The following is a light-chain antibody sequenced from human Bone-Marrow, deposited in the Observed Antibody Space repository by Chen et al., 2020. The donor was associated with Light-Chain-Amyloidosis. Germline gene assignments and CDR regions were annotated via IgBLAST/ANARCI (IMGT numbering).Light chain of an antibody. Sequence: SYVLTQPSSVSVAPGQTATIACGGHNSGSTSVHWYQQTPGQAPLLVVYDDSDRPSGIPARVSGSNSGNTATLTSSRVEAGDAADDYCQVWERSSDRPVFGGGTKLTVL. CDR3: QVWERSSDRPV. J-gene: IGLJ3*02. CDR1: NSGSTS. V-gene: IGLV3-21*02. CDR2: DDS.